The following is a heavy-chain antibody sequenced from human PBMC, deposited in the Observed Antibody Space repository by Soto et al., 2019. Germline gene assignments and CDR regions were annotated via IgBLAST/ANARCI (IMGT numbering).Heavy chain of an antibody. CDR3: ASGGAVGWFDP. J-gene: IGHJ5*02. CDR1: GGSISRGGYS. V-gene: IGHV4-30-2*01. D-gene: IGHD1-26*01. CDR2: IYHSGST. Sequence: LSLTCAVSGGSISRGGYSWSWIRQPPGKGLEWIGYIYHSGSTYYNPSLKSRVAISVDRSKNQFSLKLSSVTAADTAVYYCASGGAVGWFDPWGQGTLVTVSS.